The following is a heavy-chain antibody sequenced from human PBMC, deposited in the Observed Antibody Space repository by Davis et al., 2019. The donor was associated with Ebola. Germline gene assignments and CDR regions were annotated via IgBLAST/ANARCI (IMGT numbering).Heavy chain of an antibody. Sequence: GGSMRLSCAASGFLFRSYAMSWVRQAPGRGLEWVSSISASGGATFYADSVKGRIVMSRDNSNDTLYLRMNNLRAEDTAIYYCAKDLTSYYGSGDFLDYWGQGILVTVSS. D-gene: IGHD3-10*01. CDR3: AKDLTSYYGSGDFLDY. CDR1: GFLFRSYA. CDR2: ISASGGAT. V-gene: IGHV3-23*01. J-gene: IGHJ4*02.